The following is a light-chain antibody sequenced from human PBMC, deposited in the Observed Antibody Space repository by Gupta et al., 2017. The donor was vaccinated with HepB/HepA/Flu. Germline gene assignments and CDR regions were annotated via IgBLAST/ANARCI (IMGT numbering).Light chain of an antibody. V-gene: IGKV3-11*01. J-gene: IGKJ1*01. CDR1: QNIRTS. Sequence: EIVLTQSPATLALSPGERVTLPCRASQNIRTSLAWYQHKPGQAPRPLIYDVSNRATGVPARFAGSVSGTDFTLAISSLEPEDFAVYYCQQRSNWPRTFGQGTKVEI. CDR2: DVS. CDR3: QQRSNWPRT.